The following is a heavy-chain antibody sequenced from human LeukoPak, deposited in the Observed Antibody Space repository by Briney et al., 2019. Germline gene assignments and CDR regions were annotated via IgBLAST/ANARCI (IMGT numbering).Heavy chain of an antibody. J-gene: IGHJ4*02. D-gene: IGHD2-15*01. CDR3: ARVPRGYCSGGSCYYRYYFDY. CDR1: GGSFSGYY. Sequence: PSETLSLTCAVYGGSFSGYYWSWIRQPPGKGLEWIGEINHSGSTNYNPSLKSRVTISVATSKNQFSLKLSSVTAADTAVYYRARVPRGYCSGGSCYYRYYFDYWGQGTLVTVSS. V-gene: IGHV4-34*01. CDR2: INHSGST.